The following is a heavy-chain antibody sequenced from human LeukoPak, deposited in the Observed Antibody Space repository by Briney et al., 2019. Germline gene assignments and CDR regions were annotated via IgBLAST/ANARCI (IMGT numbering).Heavy chain of an antibody. CDR2: IYSGGRT. CDR3: AKDVDPFGSGSYVEGFDY. V-gene: IGHV3-66*02. D-gene: IGHD3-10*01. J-gene: IGHJ4*02. Sequence: GGSLRLSCAASGFSVSRNYMTWVRQAPGKGLEWVSVIYSGGRTDYADSVKGRFTISRDNSKNTLYLQMNSLRAEDTAVYYCAKDVDPFGSGSYVEGFDYWGQGTLVTVSS. CDR1: GFSVSRNY.